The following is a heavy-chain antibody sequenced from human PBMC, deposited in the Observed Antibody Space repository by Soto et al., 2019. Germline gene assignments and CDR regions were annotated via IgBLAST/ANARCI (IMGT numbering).Heavy chain of an antibody. Sequence: GGSLRLSXAASGFTFSNAWMSWVRQAPGKGLEWVGRIKSKTDGGTTDYAAPVKGRFTISRDDSKNTLYLQMNSLKTEDTAVYYCTTSQLVVVSKPDYWGQGTLVTVSS. V-gene: IGHV3-15*01. CDR1: GFTFSNAW. J-gene: IGHJ4*02. CDR3: TTSQLVVVSKPDY. D-gene: IGHD3-22*01. CDR2: IKSKTDGGTT.